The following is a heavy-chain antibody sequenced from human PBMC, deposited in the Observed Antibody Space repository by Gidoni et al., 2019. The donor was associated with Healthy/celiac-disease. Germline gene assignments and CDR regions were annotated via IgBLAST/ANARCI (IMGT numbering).Heavy chain of an antibody. CDR3: ARPKSAVTTREGFDY. V-gene: IGHV5-51*01. J-gene: IGHJ4*02. CDR2: IYPGDSDT. CDR1: GYSLPSYW. Sequence: EVQLVQSGAEEKKPGESLQISCKGSGYSLPSYWIGWVRQMPGKGLEWMGIIYPGDSDTRYRPSFQGQVTISADKSISTAYLQWSSLKASDTAMYYCARPKSAVTTREGFDYWGQGTLVTVSS. D-gene: IGHD4-17*01.